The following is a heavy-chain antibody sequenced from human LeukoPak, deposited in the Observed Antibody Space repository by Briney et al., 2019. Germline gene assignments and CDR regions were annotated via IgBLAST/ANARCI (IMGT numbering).Heavy chain of an antibody. CDR3: ARHGPTALRFLEWLLPFDY. D-gene: IGHD3-3*01. Sequence: SVKVSCKASGGTFSSYAISWVRQAPGQGLEWMGGIIPIFGTANYAHTSQGRVTITADESTSTAYMELSRLRSEDTAVYYCARHGPTALRFLEWLLPFDYWGQGTLVTVSS. CDR2: IIPIFGTA. J-gene: IGHJ4*02. V-gene: IGHV1-69*01. CDR1: GGTFSSYA.